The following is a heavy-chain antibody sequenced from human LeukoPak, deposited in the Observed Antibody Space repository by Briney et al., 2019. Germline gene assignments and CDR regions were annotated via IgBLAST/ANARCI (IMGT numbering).Heavy chain of an antibody. V-gene: IGHV4-39*01. CDR1: GGYISGTSYY. CDR3: ARHLGDDAFDY. J-gene: IGHJ4*02. CDR2: IYYSGST. D-gene: IGHD3-16*01. Sequence: TTSETLSLTCSVSGGYISGTSYYWGWIRQPPGKGGEWIGSIYYSGSTYYNPFLKSRVTISVDTSKNQCSLKLSSVSAADTSVYFCARHLGDDAFDYWGQGILVTVSS.